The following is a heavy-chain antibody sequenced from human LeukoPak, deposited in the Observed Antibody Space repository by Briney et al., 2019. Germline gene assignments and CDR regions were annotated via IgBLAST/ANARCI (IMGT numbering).Heavy chain of an antibody. CDR2: IYYSGST. J-gene: IGHJ4*02. D-gene: IGHD3-16*01. CDR3: ARLFLGELYFDY. CDR1: GGPISSGDYY. V-gene: IGHV4-30-4*08. Sequence: SETLSLTCTVSGGPISSGDYYWSWIRQPPGKGLEWIGYIYYSGSTYYNPSLKSRVTISVDTSKNQFSLKLSSVTAADTAVYYCARLFLGELYFDYWGQGTLVTVSS.